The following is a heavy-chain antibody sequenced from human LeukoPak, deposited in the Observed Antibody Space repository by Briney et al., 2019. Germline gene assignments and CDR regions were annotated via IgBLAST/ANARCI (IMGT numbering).Heavy chain of an antibody. J-gene: IGHJ4*02. V-gene: IGHV3-23*01. CDR1: GFTFSSYA. Sequence: GGSLRLSCAASGFTFSSYAMSWVRQAPGKGREWVSAISGSGGSTYYADSVKGRFTISRDNSKNTLYLQMNSLRAEDTAVYYCAKATGPYSGSYWGYFDYWGQGTLVTVSS. D-gene: IGHD1-26*01. CDR3: AKATGPYSGSYWGYFDY. CDR2: ISGSGGST.